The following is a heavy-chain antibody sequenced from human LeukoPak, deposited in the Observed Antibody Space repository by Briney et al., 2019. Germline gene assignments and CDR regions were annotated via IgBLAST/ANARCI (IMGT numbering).Heavy chain of an antibody. CDR3: ARVYYYYNYMDV. CDR2: IYYSGST. V-gene: IGHV4-39*07. J-gene: IGHJ6*03. CDR1: GGSISSSSYY. Sequence: SETLSLTCTVSGGSISSSSYYWGWIRQPPGKGLEWIGSIYYSGSTYYNPSLKSRVTISVDTSKNQFSLNLTSVTAADTAVYYCARVYYYYNYMDVWGKGTTVTVSS.